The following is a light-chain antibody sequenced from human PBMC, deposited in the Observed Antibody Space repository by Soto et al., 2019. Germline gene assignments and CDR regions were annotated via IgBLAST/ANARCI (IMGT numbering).Light chain of an antibody. CDR2: GAS. CDR3: QQYGSSPRT. Sequence: EIVLTQSPGTLSLSPGERATLSCRASQSVSSSYLAWYQQKPGQAPRLLIYGASSRATGIPDRFHGCGSGTDFTLTISRLEPEDFAVYYCQQYGSSPRTFGQGTKVEIK. J-gene: IGKJ1*01. CDR1: QSVSSSY. V-gene: IGKV3-20*01.